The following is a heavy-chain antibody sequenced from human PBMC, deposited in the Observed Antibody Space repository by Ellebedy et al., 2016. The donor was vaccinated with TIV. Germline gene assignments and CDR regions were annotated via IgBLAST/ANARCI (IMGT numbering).Heavy chain of an antibody. Sequence: GGSLRLSXVASTFTFSSDGMSWVRQTPEKGLEWIAYISSSSNAIYYADSVKGRFTLSRDNSKNTLYLQMNSLRAEDTAVYYCAKDPGGLTTMTTPDWGQGTLVTVSS. CDR1: TFTFSSDG. CDR3: AKDPGGLTTMTTPD. V-gene: IGHV3-48*01. CDR2: ISSSSNAI. J-gene: IGHJ4*02. D-gene: IGHD4-17*01.